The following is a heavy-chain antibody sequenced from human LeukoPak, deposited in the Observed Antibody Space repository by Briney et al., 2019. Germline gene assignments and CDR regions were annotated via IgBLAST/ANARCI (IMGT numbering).Heavy chain of an antibody. CDR3: AKGDYGDY. CDR2: ISGSGGST. D-gene: IGHD3-16*01. J-gene: IGHJ4*02. Sequence: GGSLRLSCAASGFTFSSYAMSWVRQAPGKGLEWVSAISGSGGSTYYADSVKGHFTISRDNSKKTLYLQMNSLRVEDTAIYYCAKGDYGDYWGQGTLVTVSS. CDR1: GFTFSSYA. V-gene: IGHV3-23*01.